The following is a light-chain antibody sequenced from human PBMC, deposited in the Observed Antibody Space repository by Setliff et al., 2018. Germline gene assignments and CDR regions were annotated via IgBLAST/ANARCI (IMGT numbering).Light chain of an antibody. CDR1: SSDVGGYNY. CDR2: GGN. Sequence: QSALIQPASVSGSPGQSITISCSGPSSDVGGYNYVSWYQHCPGKAPQLIIYGGNKRPSGISDRFSGSKSGNTASLTISGLQVEDEADYYCSSYTRDTFVVASGTKV. J-gene: IGLJ1*01. V-gene: IGLV2-14*03. CDR3: SSYTRDTFV.